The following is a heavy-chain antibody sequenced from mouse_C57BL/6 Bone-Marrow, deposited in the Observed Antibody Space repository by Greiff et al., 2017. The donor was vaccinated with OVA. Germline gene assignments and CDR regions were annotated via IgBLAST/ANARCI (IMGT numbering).Heavy chain of an antibody. V-gene: IGHV5-12*01. CDR2: ISNGGGST. D-gene: IGHD1-2*01. CDR3: ARADYGTDYYAMDY. CDR1: GFTFSDYY. Sequence: EVQGVESGGGLVQPGGSLKLSCAASGFTFSDYYMYWVRQTPEKRLKWVAYISNGGGSTYYPDTVKGRFTISRDNAKNTLYLQMSRLKSEDTAMYYCARADYGTDYYAMDYWGQGTSVTVSS. J-gene: IGHJ4*01.